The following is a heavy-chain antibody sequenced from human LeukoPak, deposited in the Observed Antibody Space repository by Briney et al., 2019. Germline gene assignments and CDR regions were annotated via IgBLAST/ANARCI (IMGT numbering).Heavy chain of an antibody. CDR3: ARDRWSDYVGRNFDY. CDR2: ISYDGSNK. J-gene: IGHJ4*02. V-gene: IGHV3-30-3*01. D-gene: IGHD4-17*01. CDR1: GFTFRSYA. Sequence: GGSLRLSCGASGFTFRSYAVHWVRQAPGKGLEWVAVISYDGSNKDYADSVKGRFTVSRDNSKNTLYLEMNIVRVEDTAVYYCARDRWSDYVGRNFDYWGQGTLVTVSS.